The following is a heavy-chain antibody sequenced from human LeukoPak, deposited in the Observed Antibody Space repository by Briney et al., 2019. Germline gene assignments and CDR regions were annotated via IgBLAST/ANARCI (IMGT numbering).Heavy chain of an antibody. D-gene: IGHD2-21*02. CDR3: ARDRGRIVVVTAMTDAFDI. V-gene: IGHV1-18*01. Sequence: ASVKVSCKASGYTFTSYGISWVRQAPGQGLEWMGWISAYNGNTNYAQKLQGRVTMTTDTSTSTAYMELRSLRSDDTAVYYCARDRGRIVVVTAMTDAFDIWGQGTMVTVSS. CDR2: ISAYNGNT. J-gene: IGHJ3*02. CDR1: GYTFTSYG.